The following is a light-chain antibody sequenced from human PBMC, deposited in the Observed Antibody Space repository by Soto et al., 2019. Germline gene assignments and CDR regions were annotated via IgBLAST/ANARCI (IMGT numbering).Light chain of an antibody. CDR2: EVT. V-gene: IGLV2-14*01. J-gene: IGLJ3*02. Sequence: QSALTQPASVSGSPGQSIAISCTGSSSDIGIYKYVSWYQQHPGKVPKLIIYEVTNRPSGVSNRFSGSESANTASLTISGLQPEDEADYYCSSYTSRNTWVFGGGTKLTVL. CDR1: SSDIGIYKY. CDR3: SSYTSRNTWV.